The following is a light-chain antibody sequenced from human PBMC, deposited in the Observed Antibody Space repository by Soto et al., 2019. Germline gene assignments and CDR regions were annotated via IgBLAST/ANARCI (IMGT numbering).Light chain of an antibody. V-gene: IGKV1-5*01. CDR2: GAS. CDR3: QQRSNWPPIT. J-gene: IGKJ5*01. Sequence: DIQMTQSPSTLSGSVGDRVTITCRASHTISSWLAWYQQKPGKAPKLLIYGASSRATGIPDRFSGSGSGTEFTLTISSLEAEDFAVYYCQQRSNWPPITFGQGTRLEIK. CDR1: HTISSW.